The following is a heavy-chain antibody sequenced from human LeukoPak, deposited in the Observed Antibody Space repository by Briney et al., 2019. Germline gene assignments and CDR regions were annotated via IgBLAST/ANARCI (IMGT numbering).Heavy chain of an antibody. CDR3: ARGHYSYGYFDY. D-gene: IGHD5-18*01. V-gene: IGHV4-4*07. Sequence: SETLSLTCTVSGGSISSHYWSWIRQPAGKGLEWIGRIYTSGSTNYNPSLKSRVTMSVDTSKNQFSLKLSSVTAADTAVYYCARGHYSYGYFDYWGQGTLVTVSS. CDR1: GGSISSHY. CDR2: IYTSGST. J-gene: IGHJ4*02.